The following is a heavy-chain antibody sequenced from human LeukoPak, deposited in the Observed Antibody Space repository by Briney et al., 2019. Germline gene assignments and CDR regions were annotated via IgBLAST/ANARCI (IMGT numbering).Heavy chain of an antibody. CDR2: ISGSGGST. V-gene: IGHV3-23*01. D-gene: IGHD3-3*01. Sequence: GGSLRLSCAASGFTFSSYAMSWVRQAPGKGLEWVSAISGSGGSTYYADSVKGRFTISRDNSKNTLYPQMNSLRAEDTAVYYCAKGSRYDFWSGPEFDPWGQGTLVTVSS. CDR1: GFTFSSYA. J-gene: IGHJ5*02. CDR3: AKGSRYDFWSGPEFDP.